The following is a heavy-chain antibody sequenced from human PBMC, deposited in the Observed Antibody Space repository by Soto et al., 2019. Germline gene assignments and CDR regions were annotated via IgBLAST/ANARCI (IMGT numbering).Heavy chain of an antibody. V-gene: IGHV3-74*01. J-gene: IGHJ4*02. CDR2: INSDGSST. D-gene: IGHD2-21*02. Sequence: GGSLRLSCAASGFTFISHWIHWVRQVPGKGLVWVSRINSDGSSTDYADSVKGRFTISRDNAKNTLYLQMKSLRAEDTAVYYCAQVGTLGGGWGQGTLVTVSS. CDR1: GFTFISHW. CDR3: AQVGTLGGG.